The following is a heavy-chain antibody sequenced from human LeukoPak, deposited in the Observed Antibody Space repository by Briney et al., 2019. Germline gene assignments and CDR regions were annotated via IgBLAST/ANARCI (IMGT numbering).Heavy chain of an antibody. CDR1: GYTFTSFS. V-gene: IGHV1-18*01. J-gene: IGHJ4*02. CDR3: GRVDMATTKDY. D-gene: IGHD5-24*01. CDR2: IGAYNGDT. Sequence: GASVKVSCKTSGYTFTSFSITWVRQAPGQGLEWMGWIGAYNGDTKYAQNLQGRVTMTTDTSTSTGYMELRSLRSDDTAVYFCGRVDMATTKDYWGQGTLVTVSS.